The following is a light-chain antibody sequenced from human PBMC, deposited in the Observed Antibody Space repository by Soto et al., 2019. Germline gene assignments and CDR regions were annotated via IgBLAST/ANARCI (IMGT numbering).Light chain of an antibody. CDR2: GAS. J-gene: IGKJ1*01. CDR1: QSVSSSY. V-gene: IGKV3-20*01. Sequence: EIVLMQSPGTLSVSPGERATLSCRARQSVSSSYLAWYQQKPGQAPRLLIYGASSRATGIPDRFSGSGSGTDFTLTISRLEPEDFAVYYCQQYGTSPWTFGQGTKVDIK. CDR3: QQYGTSPWT.